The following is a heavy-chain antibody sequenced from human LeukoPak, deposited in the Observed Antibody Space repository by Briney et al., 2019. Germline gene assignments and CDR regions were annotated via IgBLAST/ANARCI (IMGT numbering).Heavy chain of an antibody. D-gene: IGHD4-17*01. CDR3: ARVPTVTFFDY. J-gene: IGHJ4*02. CDR1: GGSISSGSYY. V-gene: IGHV4-61*02. Sequence: PSETLSLTCTVSGGSISSGSYYWSWIRQPAGKGLEWIGRIYTSGSTNYNPSLKSRVTISVDKSKNQFSLKLSSVTAADTAVYYCARVPTVTFFDYWGQGTLVTVSS. CDR2: IYTSGST.